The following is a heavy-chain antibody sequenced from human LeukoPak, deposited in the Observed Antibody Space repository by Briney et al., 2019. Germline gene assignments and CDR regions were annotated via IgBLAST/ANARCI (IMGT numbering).Heavy chain of an antibody. CDR3: ARRPGGNTYGYWFDP. CDR1: GGSISSSSYY. CDR2: IYYSGST. V-gene: IGHV4-39*01. J-gene: IGHJ5*02. D-gene: IGHD5-18*01. Sequence: PSETLSLTCSVSGGSISSSSYYWGWIRQPPGKGLDWIGNIYYSGSTYYNPSLKSRVTISVDTSKNQFSLKLSSVTAADTAAYYCARRPGGNTYGYWFDPWGQGTLVTVSS.